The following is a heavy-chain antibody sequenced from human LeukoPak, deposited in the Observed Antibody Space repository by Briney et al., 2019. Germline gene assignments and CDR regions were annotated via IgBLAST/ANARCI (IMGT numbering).Heavy chain of an antibody. D-gene: IGHD3-10*01. Sequence: ASVKVSCKASGYTFTGYYMHWVRQAPGQGLEWMGWISAYNGNTNYAQKLQGRVTMTTDTSTSTAYMELRSLRSDDTAVYYCARKGSGVFNWFDPWGQGTLVTVSS. V-gene: IGHV1-18*04. CDR1: GYTFTGYY. CDR3: ARKGSGVFNWFDP. CDR2: ISAYNGNT. J-gene: IGHJ5*02.